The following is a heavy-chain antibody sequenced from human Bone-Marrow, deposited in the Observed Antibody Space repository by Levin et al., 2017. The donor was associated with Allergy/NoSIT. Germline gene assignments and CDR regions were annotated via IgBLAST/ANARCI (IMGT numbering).Heavy chain of an antibody. CDR3: AQSDPRSPFKAFDL. V-gene: IGHV4-4*07. Sequence: SETLSLTCSVSAGSIGDFYWTWVRQTAGTGLEWIGRMHTSQGPIYNPSLRSRLSMSLDTSNNEFSLNLRSVTVADTAQYYCAQSDPRSPFKAFDLWGQGILVTVSS. J-gene: IGHJ5*02. CDR1: AGSIGDFY. D-gene: IGHD2-21*01. CDR2: MHTSQGP.